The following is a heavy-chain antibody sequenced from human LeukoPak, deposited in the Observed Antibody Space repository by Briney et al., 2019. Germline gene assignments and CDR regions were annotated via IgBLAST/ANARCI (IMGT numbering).Heavy chain of an antibody. CDR3: ARLRSPGDFDY. Sequence: SETLSLTCAVSGGSISSGYWWSWVCQPPGKGLVWIGEISHSGSTNYNPSLTSRVTISVDKSKKQFSLKLSSVTAADTAVYYCARLRSPGDFDYWGQGTLVTVSS. V-gene: IGHV4-4*02. CDR2: ISHSGST. J-gene: IGHJ4*02. CDR1: GGSISSGYW. D-gene: IGHD1-26*01.